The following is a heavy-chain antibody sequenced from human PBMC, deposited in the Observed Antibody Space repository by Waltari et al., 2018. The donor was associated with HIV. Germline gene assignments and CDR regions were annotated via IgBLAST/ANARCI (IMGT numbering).Heavy chain of an antibody. CDR1: GYHFSDYY. D-gene: IGHD3-22*01. Sequence: QVQLVQSGAEVKKPGASVKVSCKASGYHFSDYYMHWVRQAPGQGLEWMGWINPNSGGTRYAEKFQGRVTMTRDTSISTAYMELSRLRFDDTAVYYCARVFRGTVNYFDSRLGHWGQGTLVTVSS. J-gene: IGHJ5*02. CDR2: INPNSGGT. CDR3: ARVFRGTVNYFDSRLGH. V-gene: IGHV1-2*02.